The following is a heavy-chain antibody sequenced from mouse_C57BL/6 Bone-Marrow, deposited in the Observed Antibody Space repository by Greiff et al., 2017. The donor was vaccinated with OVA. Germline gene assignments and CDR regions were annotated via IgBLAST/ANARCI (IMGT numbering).Heavy chain of an antibody. CDR1: GYIFTSYW. CDR3: ARKEALYDMDY. Sequence: QVQLQQSGAELVRPGASVKLSCKTSGYIFTSYWIHWVKQRSGQGLEWIARIYPGTDYTYYNEKLKDKATLTADQSSSTAYMQLSSLKSEDSAVYFCARKEALYDMDYWGQGTTLTVSS. D-gene: IGHD2-14*01. V-gene: IGHV1S132*01. J-gene: IGHJ2*01. CDR2: IYPGTDYT.